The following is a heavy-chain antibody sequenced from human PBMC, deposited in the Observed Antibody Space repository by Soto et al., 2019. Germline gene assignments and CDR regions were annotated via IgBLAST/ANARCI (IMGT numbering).Heavy chain of an antibody. CDR2: LSGSGGAT. V-gene: IGHV3-23*01. Sequence: EVQLLESGGGLVQPGGSLRLSCVTSGFTFSNYAMSWVRQAPGKGLEWVSGLSGSGGATYYADSVKGRFTIFRDNSENTLFLHMNILRVEDTAVYYCAKEGSSFYFYYGMDVWGQGSTVTVSS. D-gene: IGHD3-10*01. CDR1: GFTFSNYA. J-gene: IGHJ6*02. CDR3: AKEGSSFYFYYGMDV.